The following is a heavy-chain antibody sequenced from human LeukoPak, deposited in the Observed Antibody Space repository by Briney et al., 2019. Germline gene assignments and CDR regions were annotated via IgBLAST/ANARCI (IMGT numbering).Heavy chain of an antibody. CDR2: ISGSGDNT. Sequence: SGGSLRLSCAASGFTFSSYALSWVRQGPGKGLEWVSHISGSGDNTYYADSVKGRFTITRDNSENTLYLQMHSLRAEDTAVYYCARDRPNYYGSDGHYYRRDGDYWGRGTLVSVSS. CDR3: ARDRPNYYGSDGHYYRRDGDY. D-gene: IGHD3-22*01. V-gene: IGHV3-23*01. CDR1: GFTFSSYA. J-gene: IGHJ4*02.